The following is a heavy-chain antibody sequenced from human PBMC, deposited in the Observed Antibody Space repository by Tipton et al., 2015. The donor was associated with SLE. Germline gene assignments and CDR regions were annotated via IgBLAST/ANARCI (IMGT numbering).Heavy chain of an antibody. D-gene: IGHD1-26*01. CDR1: GVSMSSGSSY. Sequence: TLSLTCTVSGVSMSSGSSYWTWIRQSAGKGLEWIGRIYASGSTDYNPSLQSRATISVDTSKNQFSLKVRSVTAADTAVYYCARGGGSYYDYWGQGTLVTVSS. CDR2: IYASGST. CDR3: ARGGGSYYDY. V-gene: IGHV4-61*02. J-gene: IGHJ4*02.